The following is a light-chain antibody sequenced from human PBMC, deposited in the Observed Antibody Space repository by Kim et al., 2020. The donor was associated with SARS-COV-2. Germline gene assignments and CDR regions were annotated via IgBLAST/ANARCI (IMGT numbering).Light chain of an antibody. CDR2: DAS. Sequence: EIVLTQSPATLSVSPGERATLSCRASQSVGSQLAWYQQKPGQAPRLLIYDASTRATGIPASFSGSGSGTDFTLTISSLQSADFAVYYCQQYNNWPRTFGQGTKVDIK. CDR3: QQYNNWPRT. CDR1: QSVGSQ. J-gene: IGKJ1*01. V-gene: IGKV3D-15*01.